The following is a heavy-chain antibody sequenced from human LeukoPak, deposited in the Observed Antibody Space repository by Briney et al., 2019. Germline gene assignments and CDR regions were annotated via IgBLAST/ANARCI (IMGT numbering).Heavy chain of an antibody. Sequence: GGSLRLSCAASGFTVSNNYLHWVRQAPGKGLEWVSGITSRSTTYYADSVKGRFTISRDNSKNMVWLQINSPTAEDTATYYCAKDGNWARFEDWGQGTLVTVSS. CDR1: GFTVSNNY. D-gene: IGHD7-27*01. CDR3: AKDGNWARFED. J-gene: IGHJ4*02. V-gene: IGHV3-53*01. CDR2: ITSRSTT.